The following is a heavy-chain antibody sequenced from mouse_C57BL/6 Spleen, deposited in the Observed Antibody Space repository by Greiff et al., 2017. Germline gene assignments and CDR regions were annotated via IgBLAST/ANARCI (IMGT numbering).Heavy chain of an antibody. V-gene: IGHV1-20*01. CDR2: INPYNGDT. CDR1: GYSFTGYF. Sequence: EVQLQQSGPELVKPGDSVKISCKASGYSFTGYFMNWVMQSHGKSLEWIGRINPYNGDTFYNQKFKGKATLTVDKSSSTAHMELRSLTSEDSAVYYCARKDYGSQYYAMDYWGQGTSVTVSS. D-gene: IGHD1-1*01. J-gene: IGHJ4*01. CDR3: ARKDYGSQYYAMDY.